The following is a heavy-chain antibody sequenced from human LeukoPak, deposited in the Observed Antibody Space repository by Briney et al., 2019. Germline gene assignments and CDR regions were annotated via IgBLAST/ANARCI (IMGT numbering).Heavy chain of an antibody. V-gene: IGHV5-51*01. CDR2: IYPGDSDT. J-gene: IGHJ3*02. CDR1: GYSFTSYW. Sequence: GESLKISCKGSGYSFTSYWIGWVRQMPGKGLEWMGIIYPGDSDTRYSPSFQGQVTISADKSISTAYLQWSSLKASGTAMYYCARHGSAFVDTAMVFAFDIWGQGTMVTVSS. D-gene: IGHD5-18*01. CDR3: ARHGSAFVDTAMVFAFDI.